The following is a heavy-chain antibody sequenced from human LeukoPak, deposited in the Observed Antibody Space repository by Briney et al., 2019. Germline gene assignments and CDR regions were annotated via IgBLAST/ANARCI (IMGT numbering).Heavy chain of an antibody. V-gene: IGHV1-2*02. CDR1: GCTFTFYY. CDR3: ARAALYYGSQKAAFDV. CDR2: IDPNSGDT. Sequence: ASVKVSCKASGCTFTFYYVHWVRQAPGQGLGWMGCIDPNSGDTNSSQKFRGSLTMTRDTSITTIYMELRSLKSDDPAVYYCARAALYYGSQKAAFDVWGRGKMVTVSS. D-gene: IGHD3-10*01. J-gene: IGHJ3*01.